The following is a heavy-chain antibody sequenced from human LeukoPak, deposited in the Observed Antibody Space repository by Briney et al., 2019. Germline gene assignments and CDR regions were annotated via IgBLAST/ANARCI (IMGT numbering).Heavy chain of an antibody. J-gene: IGHJ4*02. Sequence: GGSLRLSRAASGFTFNNYAMNWVRQAPGKGLEWVSAISGSGGSTYYADSVKGRFTISRDNSKSTLYLQMNSLRAEDTAVYYCAKDLGDIVATPDYWGQGTLVTVSS. CDR3: AKDLGDIVATPDY. CDR1: GFTFNNYA. V-gene: IGHV3-23*01. CDR2: ISGSGGST. D-gene: IGHD5-12*01.